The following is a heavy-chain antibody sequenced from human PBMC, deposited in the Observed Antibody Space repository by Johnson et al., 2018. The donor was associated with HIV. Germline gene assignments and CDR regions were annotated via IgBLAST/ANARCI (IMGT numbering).Heavy chain of an antibody. Sequence: VQLVESGGGVLRPGGSLRLSCEGFRFMFEDYGLSWVRQAPGKGLEWVSGINWNGGSTSYAASVKGRCTISRDNGKNSLYLKMNNLRAEDTALYYCARRDSGSLSFDIWGPGTMVTVSS. CDR1: RFMFEDYG. CDR2: INWNGGST. D-gene: IGHD1-26*01. CDR3: ARRDSGSLSFDI. V-gene: IGHV3-20*04. J-gene: IGHJ3*02.